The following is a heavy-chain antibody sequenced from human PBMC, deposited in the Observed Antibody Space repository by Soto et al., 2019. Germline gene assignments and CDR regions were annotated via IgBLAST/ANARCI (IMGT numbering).Heavy chain of an antibody. J-gene: IGHJ2*01. CDR3: ARDSASYSSSSGSYWYFDL. CDR1: GFTFSSYS. V-gene: IGHV3-48*02. CDR2: TSSGSATI. Sequence: GVLRLSCAASGFTFSSYSMNWVRQAPGKGLEWVPYTSSGSATIYYADSVKGRFTISRDNAKNSLYLQMNSLRDEDTAVYYCARDSASYSSSSGSYWYFDLWGRGTLVTVSS. D-gene: IGHD6-6*01.